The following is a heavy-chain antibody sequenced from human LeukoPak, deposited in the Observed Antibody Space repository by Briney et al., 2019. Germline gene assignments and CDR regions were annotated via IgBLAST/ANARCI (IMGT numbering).Heavy chain of an antibody. CDR2: IYYSGST. V-gene: IGHV4-59*01. D-gene: IGHD3-10*01. CDR3: ARVSGGRGVSDLVY. J-gene: IGHJ4*02. CDR1: RGSISSYY. Sequence: SETLSLTCTVSRGSISSYYWSWIRQPPGKGLEGIGYIYYSGSTNYNPSLKSRVTISVDTTKNQSTLKLSSVTAADTAVYYCARVSGGRGVSDLVYWGQGTLVTVSS.